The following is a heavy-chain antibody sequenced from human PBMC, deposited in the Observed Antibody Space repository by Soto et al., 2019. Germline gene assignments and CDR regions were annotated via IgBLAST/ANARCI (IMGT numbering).Heavy chain of an antibody. Sequence: GGSLRLSCAASGFTFDDYAMHWVRQAPGKGLEWVSGISWNGVSIGYADSVTGRFTISRDNAKNSLYLQMNSLRAEDTALYYCAKGSPHSSSWTFDDRGQGTLVTVSS. V-gene: IGHV3-9*01. D-gene: IGHD6-13*01. CDR3: AKGSPHSSSWTFDD. CDR2: ISWNGVSI. J-gene: IGHJ4*02. CDR1: GFTFDDYA.